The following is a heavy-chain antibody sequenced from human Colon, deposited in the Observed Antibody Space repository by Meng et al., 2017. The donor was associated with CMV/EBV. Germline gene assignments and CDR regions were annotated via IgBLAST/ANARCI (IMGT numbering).Heavy chain of an antibody. CDR3: VRERPSTLVLPGPFDF. V-gene: IGHV3-48*03. J-gene: IGHJ6*02. D-gene: IGHD3-9*01. CDR1: GFTFGSSE. Sequence: GGSLRLSCAASGFTFGSSEMSWVRQAPGWGLEWIAFISATGNTIYYADSVRGRFTISRDNAKNSLSLQMNSLTAEDTATYYCVRERPSTLVLPGPFDFWGQGTTVTVSS. CDR2: ISATGNTI.